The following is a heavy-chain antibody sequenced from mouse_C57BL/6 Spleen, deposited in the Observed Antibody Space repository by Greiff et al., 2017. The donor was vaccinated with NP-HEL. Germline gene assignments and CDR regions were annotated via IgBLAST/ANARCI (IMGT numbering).Heavy chain of an antibody. CDR2: INYDGSST. Sequence: EVKVVESEGGLVQPGSSMKLSCTASGFTFSDYYMAWVRQVPEKGLEWVANINYDGSSTYYLDSLKSRFIISRDNAKNILYLQMSSLKSEDTATYYCAREGNDYDGYYAMDYWGQGTSVTVSS. D-gene: IGHD2-4*01. V-gene: IGHV5-16*01. J-gene: IGHJ4*01. CDR1: GFTFSDYY. CDR3: AREGNDYDGYYAMDY.